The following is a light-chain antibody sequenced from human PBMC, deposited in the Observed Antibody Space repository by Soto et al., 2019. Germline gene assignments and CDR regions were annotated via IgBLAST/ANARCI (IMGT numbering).Light chain of an antibody. CDR3: QSYDSSLRGWV. CDR1: SSNIGANYD. J-gene: IGLJ3*02. CDR2: NDN. V-gene: IGLV1-40*01. Sequence: QSVLAQPPSVSGAPGQRVTISCTGSSSNIGANYDVHWYQHLPGTAPKLLISNDNNRPSGVPDRLSGSKSGTSASLGITGLQAEDEADYYCQSYDSSLRGWVFGGGTKLTVL.